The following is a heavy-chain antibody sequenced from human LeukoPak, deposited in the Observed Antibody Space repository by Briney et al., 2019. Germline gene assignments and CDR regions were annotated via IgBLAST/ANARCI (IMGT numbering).Heavy chain of an antibody. CDR3: ARHYHGSSWYNYFHS. D-gene: IGHD6-13*01. V-gene: IGHV3-66*04. Sequence: LRSSSGVFEPTATIDYICCCINSPCSRLFSSSTRYSGGGTYYADSVKGRFTISRDNSKNTLYLQMNSLRAVDTAVYYCARHYHGSSWYNYFHSWGQGTLVTVSS. CDR2: RYSGGGT. CDR1: EPTATIDY. J-gene: IGHJ4*02.